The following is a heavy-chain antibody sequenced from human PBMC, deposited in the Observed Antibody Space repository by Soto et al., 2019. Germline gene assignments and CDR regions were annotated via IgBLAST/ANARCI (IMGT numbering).Heavy chain of an antibody. CDR2: ISYDGSNK. Sequence: GGSLRLSCAASGFTFSSYGMHWVRQAPGKGLEWVAVISYDGSNKYYADSVKGRFTISRDNSKNTLYLQMNSLRAEDTAVYYCAKVWFGELLSDYWGQGTLVTVSS. V-gene: IGHV3-30*18. J-gene: IGHJ4*02. CDR1: GFTFSSYG. CDR3: AKVWFGELLSDY. D-gene: IGHD3-10*01.